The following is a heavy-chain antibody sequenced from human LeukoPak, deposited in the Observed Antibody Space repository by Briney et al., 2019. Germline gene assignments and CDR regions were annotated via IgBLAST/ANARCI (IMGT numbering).Heavy chain of an antibody. CDR1: GYSISTGYY. J-gene: IGHJ6*03. CDR2: TSHRAHSYTT. CDR3: ARVVWGIFYDNYYYMDV. Sequence: LSLTCTVSGYSISTGYYWDWIRQPPGKGLEWVGRTSHRAHSYTTKYAASVKGRFTVSRDDSKSSLYLQMNSLKTEDTAVYYCARVVWGIFYDNYYYMDVWGKGTTVTVSS. V-gene: IGHV3-72*01. D-gene: IGHD2/OR15-2a*01.